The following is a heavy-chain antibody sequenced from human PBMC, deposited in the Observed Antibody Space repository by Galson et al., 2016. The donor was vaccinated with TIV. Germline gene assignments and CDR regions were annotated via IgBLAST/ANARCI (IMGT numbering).Heavy chain of an antibody. J-gene: IGHJ4*02. CDR2: ISSGRSSTI. V-gene: IGHV3-48*01. CDR1: GFTFSGYS. Sequence: SLRLSCAASGFTFSGYSMDWVRQAPGKGLEWLSYISSGRSSTIHYADSVKGRFTISRDNARNSLHLQMTSLRAEDTAVYYCARGRGYYFGSGSSYFDHWGQGSLVTVSS. CDR3: ARGRGYYFGSGSSYFDH. D-gene: IGHD3-10*01.